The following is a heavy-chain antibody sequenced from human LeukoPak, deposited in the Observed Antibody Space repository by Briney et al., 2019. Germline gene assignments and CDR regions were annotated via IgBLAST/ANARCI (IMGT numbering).Heavy chain of an antibody. V-gene: IGHV3-9*03. CDR1: GFTFDDYA. J-gene: IGHJ6*03. D-gene: IGHD5-24*01. CDR3: AKGGVRGGYNFNYYYMDV. Sequence: GGSLRLSCAASGFTFDDYAMHWVRQAPGKGLEWVSGISWNSGSIGYADSVKGRFTISRDNAKNSLYLQMNSLRAEDMALYYCAKGGVRGGYNFNYYYMDVWGKGTTVTVSS. CDR2: ISWNSGSI.